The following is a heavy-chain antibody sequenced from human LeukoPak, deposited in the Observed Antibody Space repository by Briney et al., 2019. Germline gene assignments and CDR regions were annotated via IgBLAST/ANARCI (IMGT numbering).Heavy chain of an antibody. J-gene: IGHJ4*02. D-gene: IGHD3-22*01. CDR1: GFTFSSYA. CDR2: ISGSGGST. Sequence: GGSLRLSCAASGFTFSSYAMSWVRQAPGKGLEWVSAISGSGGSTYYADSVKGRYTISRDNSKNTLYLQMNSLRAEDTAVYYCARSPYYYDSSGYYGGIDYWGQGTLVTDSS. CDR3: ARSPYYYDSSGYYGGIDY. V-gene: IGHV3-23*01.